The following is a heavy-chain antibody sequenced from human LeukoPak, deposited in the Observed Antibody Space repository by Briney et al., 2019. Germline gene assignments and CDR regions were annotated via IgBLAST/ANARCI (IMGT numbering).Heavy chain of an antibody. J-gene: IGHJ3*02. CDR1: GFTVRSNY. Sequence: GGSLRLSCVVSGFTVRSNYMTWVRQAPGGGLEWVSVIYSGGSIYYAGSVKGRFTISRDNSKNTVYLQMNRLRPEDTAVYYCARATGGNDAFDIWGQGTVVTVSS. D-gene: IGHD4-17*01. CDR3: ARATGGNDAFDI. CDR2: IYSGGSI. V-gene: IGHV3-66*02.